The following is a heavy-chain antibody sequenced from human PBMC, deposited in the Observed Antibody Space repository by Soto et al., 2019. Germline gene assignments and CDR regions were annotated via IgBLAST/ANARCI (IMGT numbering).Heavy chain of an antibody. J-gene: IGHJ4*02. CDR2: IKSKTDGGTG. Sequence: GGSLRLSCAASGFTFTSAWINWVRQAPGKGLEWVGRIKSKTDGGTGDFAAPVRGRFAISRDDSKNTVSLQMNRLKIEDTAVYYCSTHNYYAYAYWGQGALVTVSS. CDR1: GFTFTSAW. D-gene: IGHD3-22*01. V-gene: IGHV3-15*07. CDR3: STHNYYAYAY.